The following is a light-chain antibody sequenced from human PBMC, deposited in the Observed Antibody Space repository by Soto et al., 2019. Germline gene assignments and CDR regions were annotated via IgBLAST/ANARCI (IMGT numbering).Light chain of an antibody. CDR2: WAS. Sequence: DIVMTQSPDSLAVSLGERTTINCKSSQSVLHRSNNKNYLAWYQQKPGQPPKLLIYWASTRESGVPDRFRGSGSGTDFTLTISSLQTEDVAVYYCQQYYTTPYTFGQGTKTGDQT. J-gene: IGKJ2*01. CDR3: QQYYTTPYT. V-gene: IGKV4-1*01. CDR1: QSVLHRSNNKNY.